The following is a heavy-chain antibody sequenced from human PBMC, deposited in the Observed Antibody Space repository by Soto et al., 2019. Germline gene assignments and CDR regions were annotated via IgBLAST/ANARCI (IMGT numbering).Heavy chain of an antibody. CDR3: ARIYDSSGYYSDAFDV. D-gene: IGHD3-22*01. CDR1: GYSFTSYW. Sequence: GESLKISCKGSGYSFTSYWIGWVRQMPGKGLEWMGIIYPGDSDTRYSPSFQGQVTISADKSISTAYLQWSSLKASDTAMYYCARIYDSSGYYSDAFDVWGQGTMVTVSS. V-gene: IGHV5-51*01. J-gene: IGHJ3*01. CDR2: IYPGDSDT.